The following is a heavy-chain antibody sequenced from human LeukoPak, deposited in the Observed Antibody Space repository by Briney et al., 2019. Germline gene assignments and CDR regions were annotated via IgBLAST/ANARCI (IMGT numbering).Heavy chain of an antibody. J-gene: IGHJ4*02. CDR2: NSGSGGST. CDR1: GFTFSSYA. CDR3: AKEGLYDYSNYYFDY. D-gene: IGHD4-11*01. Sequence: PGGSLRLSCAASGFTFSSYAMSWVRQAPGKGLEWVSANSGSGGSTYYADSVKGRFTISRDNSKNTLYLQMNSLRAEDTAVYYCAKEGLYDYSNYYFDYWGQGTLVTVSS. V-gene: IGHV3-23*01.